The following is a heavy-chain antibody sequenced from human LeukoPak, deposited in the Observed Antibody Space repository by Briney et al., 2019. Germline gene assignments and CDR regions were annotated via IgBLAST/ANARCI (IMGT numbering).Heavy chain of an antibody. J-gene: IGHJ4*02. CDR2: INPNSGGT. V-gene: IGHV1-2*02. Sequence: ASVKVSCKASGYTFTGYYMHWVRQAPGQGLEWMGWINPNSGGTNYAQKFQGRVTMTRDTSISTAYMELSRLRSDDTAVYYCARSPYDFWSGYFFDSWGQGTLVTVSS. CDR1: GYTFTGYY. CDR3: ARSPYDFWSGYFFDS. D-gene: IGHD3-3*01.